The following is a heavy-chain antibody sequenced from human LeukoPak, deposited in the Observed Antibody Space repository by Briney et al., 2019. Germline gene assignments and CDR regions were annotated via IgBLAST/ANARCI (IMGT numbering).Heavy chain of an antibody. Sequence: SETLSLTCTVSGGSVSSGSYYWSWIRQPPGKGLEWIGFIFYSGSTKYNPSLKSRVTISVDTSKNQFSLKLSPVTAADTAVYYCARDWGAYSYGYFDYWGQGTLVTVSS. CDR2: IFYSGST. J-gene: IGHJ4*02. CDR3: ARDWGAYSYGYFDY. D-gene: IGHD5-18*01. CDR1: GGSVSSGSYY. V-gene: IGHV4-61*01.